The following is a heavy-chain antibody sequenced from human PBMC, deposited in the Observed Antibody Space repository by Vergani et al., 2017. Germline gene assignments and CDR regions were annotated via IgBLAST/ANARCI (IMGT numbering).Heavy chain of an antibody. V-gene: IGHV1-69*06. CDR1: GGTFSSYA. CDR3: ARGGVFGVVIITWFDA. Sequence: QVQLVQSGAEVKKPGSSVKVSCKASGGTFSSYAISWVRQAPGQGLEWMGGIIPIFGTANYAQKFQCRVTITADKSTSTAYMELSSLRSEDTAVYYWARGGVFGVVIITWFDAWGQGTLVTGSS. J-gene: IGHJ5*02. CDR2: IIPIFGTA. D-gene: IGHD3-3*01.